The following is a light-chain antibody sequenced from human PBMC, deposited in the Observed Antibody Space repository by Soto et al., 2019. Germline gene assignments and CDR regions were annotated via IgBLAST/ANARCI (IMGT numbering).Light chain of an antibody. Sequence: DIQMTQSPSTLSASVGDRVTITCRASQSITNRLAWYQQKPGEAPKVLIYDASNLESGVPSRFSGRGFGTEFILTISSLQPDDFATYYCQRYGGMWTFGQGTKVDIK. V-gene: IGKV1-5*01. J-gene: IGKJ1*01. CDR2: DAS. CDR1: QSITNR. CDR3: QRYGGMWT.